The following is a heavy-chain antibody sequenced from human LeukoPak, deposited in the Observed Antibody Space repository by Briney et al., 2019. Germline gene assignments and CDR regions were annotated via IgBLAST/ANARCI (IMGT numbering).Heavy chain of an antibody. CDR2: INHSGST. J-gene: IGHJ6*03. V-gene: IGHV4-34*01. Sequence: SETLSLTCAVYGGSFSGYYWSWIRQPPGKGLEWIGEINHSGSTNHNPSLKSRVTISVDMSKNQFSLKLSSVTAADTAVYYCARVRSFYYYYYYMDVWGKGTTVTVSS. CDR1: GGSFSGYY. CDR3: ARVRSFYYYYYYMDV.